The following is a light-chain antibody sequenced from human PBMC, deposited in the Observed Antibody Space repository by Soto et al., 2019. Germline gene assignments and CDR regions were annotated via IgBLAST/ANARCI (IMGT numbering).Light chain of an antibody. CDR1: QSLGSW. CDR2: KAS. V-gene: IGKV1-5*03. J-gene: IGKJ2*01. Sequence: DIQMTQSPSTLSASIGDRVTIACRASQSLGSWLAWYQQKPGKAPKLLIYKASTLENRVPSRFSGSGSGTDFTLTISSLQPDDFATYYCQQYNSDSTFGQGTKLGIK. CDR3: QQYNSDST.